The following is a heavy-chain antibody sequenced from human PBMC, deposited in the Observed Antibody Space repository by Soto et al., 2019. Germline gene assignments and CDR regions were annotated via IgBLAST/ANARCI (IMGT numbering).Heavy chain of an antibody. CDR2: LFYSGNT. Sequence: QVQLQESGPGLVKPSETLSLTCTVSGASIRSYCWSWIRQPPGKGLEWIGYLFYSGNTHYNPSPKSRLTISVDTSMNQFSLKLRSVSAADTAVYYCAREMGTWLSNSVFDPWGQGTLVTVSS. V-gene: IGHV4-59*01. CDR3: AREMGTWLSNSVFDP. J-gene: IGHJ5*02. CDR1: GASIRSYC. D-gene: IGHD1-7*01.